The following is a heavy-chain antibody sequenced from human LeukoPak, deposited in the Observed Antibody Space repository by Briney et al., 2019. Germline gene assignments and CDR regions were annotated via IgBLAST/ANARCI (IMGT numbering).Heavy chain of an antibody. Sequence: PSGTLSLTCAISSGSIGSSHWWSWVRQSPGKGLEWIGEIYHSGSTSYNPSLKSRVTISLDKSKNQFSLNLNSVTAADTAVYFCARGDYHDSGGYYFDYWGQGTLVTVSS. CDR1: SGSIGSSHW. CDR2: IYHSGST. CDR3: ARGDYHDSGGYYFDY. V-gene: IGHV4-4*02. D-gene: IGHD3-22*01. J-gene: IGHJ4*02.